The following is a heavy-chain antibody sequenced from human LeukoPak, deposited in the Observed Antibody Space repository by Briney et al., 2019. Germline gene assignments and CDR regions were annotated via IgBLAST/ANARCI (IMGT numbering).Heavy chain of an antibody. CDR2: IYYSGST. V-gene: IGHV4-59*12. CDR3: ARGSVGYDFWSGYYVDY. J-gene: IGHJ4*02. Sequence: PSETLSPTCTVSGGSISSYYWSWIRQPPGKGLEWIGYIYYSGSTNYNPSLKSRVTISVDTSKNQFSLKLSSVTAADTAVYYCARGSVGYDFWSGYYVDYWGQGTLVTVSS. CDR1: GGSISSYY. D-gene: IGHD3-3*01.